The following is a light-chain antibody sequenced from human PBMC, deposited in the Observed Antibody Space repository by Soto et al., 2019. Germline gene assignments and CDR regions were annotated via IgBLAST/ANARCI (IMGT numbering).Light chain of an antibody. V-gene: IGLV2-14*01. CDR3: SSYTTSSTFYV. J-gene: IGLJ1*01. CDR1: SSNVGGYNY. CDR2: EVT. Sequence: QSVLTQPASVSGSPGQSITISCTGTSSNVGGYNYVSWYQQHPGKAPKLMIYEVTNRPSGVSNRFSGSKSGNTASLTIFGLQAEDEADYYCSSYTTSSTFYVFGTGTQLTVL.